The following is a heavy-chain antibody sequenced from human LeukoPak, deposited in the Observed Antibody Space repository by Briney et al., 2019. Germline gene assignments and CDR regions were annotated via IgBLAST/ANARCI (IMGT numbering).Heavy chain of an antibody. CDR2: INHSGST. J-gene: IGHJ4*02. D-gene: IGHD2-15*01. CDR3: ARVRRVYCSGGSCYQYFDY. CDR1: GGSFSGYY. V-gene: IGHV4-34*01. Sequence: PSETLSLTCAVYGGSFSGYYWSWIRQPPGKGLEWIGEINHSGSTNYNPSLKSRVTISVDTSKNQFSLKLSSVTAADTAVYYCARVRRVYCSGGSCYQYFDYWGQGTLVTVSS.